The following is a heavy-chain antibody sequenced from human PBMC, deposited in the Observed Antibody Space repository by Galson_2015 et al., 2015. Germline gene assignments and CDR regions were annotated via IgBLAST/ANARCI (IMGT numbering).Heavy chain of an antibody. CDR1: GFTFSSYS. D-gene: IGHD3-9*01. CDR2: ISSSSSTI. J-gene: IGHJ3*02. Sequence: SLRLSCAASGFTFSSYSMNWVRQAPGKGLEWVSYISSSSSTIYYADSVKGRFTISRDDAKNSLYLQMNSLRDEDTAVYYCARWSDILTGSNAFDIWGQGTTVTVSS. CDR3: ARWSDILTGSNAFDI. V-gene: IGHV3-48*02.